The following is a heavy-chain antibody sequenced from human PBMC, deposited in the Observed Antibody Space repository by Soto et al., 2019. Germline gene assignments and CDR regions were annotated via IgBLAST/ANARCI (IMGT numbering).Heavy chain of an antibody. Sequence: QVQLVQSGAEVKPPGASVNISCKASGYTFATYYIHCVRQAPGQGLEWVGIINPTTTTTTYAQKVQGRITVTRDTSTTTVYMALSSLISEDTAVYFCTRSREAHSLYEAFSLWGQGTMVTISS. CDR2: INPTTTTT. J-gene: IGHJ3*01. CDR1: GYTFATYY. CDR3: TRSREAHSLYEAFSL. V-gene: IGHV1-46*03. D-gene: IGHD5-18*01.